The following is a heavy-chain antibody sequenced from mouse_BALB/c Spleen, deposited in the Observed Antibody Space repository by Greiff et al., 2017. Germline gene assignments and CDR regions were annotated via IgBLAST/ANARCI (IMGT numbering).Heavy chain of an antibody. CDR3: ARSRLGRDWYFDV. D-gene: IGHD4-1*01. CDR1: GYTFTSYD. J-gene: IGHJ1*01. Sequence: VKVVESGAELVKPGASVKLSCKASGYTFTSYDINWVRQRPEQGLEWIGWIFPGDGSTKYNEKFKGKATLTTDKSSSTAYMQLSRLTSEDSAVYFCARSRLGRDWYFDVWGAGTTVTVSS. CDR2: IFPGDGST. V-gene: IGHV1-85*01.